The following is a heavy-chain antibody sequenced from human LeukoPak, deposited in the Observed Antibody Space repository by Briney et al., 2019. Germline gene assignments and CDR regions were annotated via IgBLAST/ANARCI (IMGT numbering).Heavy chain of an antibody. V-gene: IGHV3-53*01. Sequence: GGSLRLSCAASGFTVSSNYMSWVRQAPGKGLEWVSVIYSDGSTYYADSVKGRFTISRDNSKNTVYLQMNSLRAEDTAVYYCARKAYGDYDDYWGQGTLVTVSS. D-gene: IGHD4-17*01. CDR1: GFTVSSNY. CDR2: IYSDGST. CDR3: ARKAYGDYDDY. J-gene: IGHJ4*02.